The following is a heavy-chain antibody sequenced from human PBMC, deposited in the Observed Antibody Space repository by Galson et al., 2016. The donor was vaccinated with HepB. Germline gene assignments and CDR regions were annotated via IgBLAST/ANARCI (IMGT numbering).Heavy chain of an antibody. Sequence: SLRLSCAASGFIFSSFSMSWVRQAPGRGLEWVASISGSDNDIKYADSVQGRFTISRDNAKNSPYLQMNSLRVEDTALSYCARAAFFGYWGQGSRVTVSS. J-gene: IGHJ4*02. V-gene: IGHV3-21*01. D-gene: IGHD2-15*01. CDR1: GFIFSSFS. CDR3: ARAAFFGY. CDR2: ISGSDNDI.